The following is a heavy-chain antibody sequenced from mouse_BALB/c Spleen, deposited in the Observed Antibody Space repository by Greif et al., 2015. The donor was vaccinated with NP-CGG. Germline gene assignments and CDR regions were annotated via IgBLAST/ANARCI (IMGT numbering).Heavy chain of an antibody. Sequence: EVMLVESGGGLVQPGGSRKLSCAASGFTFSSFGMHWVRQAPEKGLEWVAYISSGSSTIYYADTGKGRFTSTRDNPKNNLCLEMTSVRSEDTAMYYCARYGNYAMDYWGQGTSVTVSS. CDR2: ISSGSSTI. J-gene: IGHJ4*01. D-gene: IGHD2-1*01. V-gene: IGHV5-17*02. CDR1: GFTFSSFG. CDR3: ARYGNYAMDY.